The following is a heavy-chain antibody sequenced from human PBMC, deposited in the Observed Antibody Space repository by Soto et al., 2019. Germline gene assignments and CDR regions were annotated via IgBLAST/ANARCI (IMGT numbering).Heavy chain of an antibody. CDR3: ARGRYGDY. Sequence: QVHLVQSGVEVKKPGASVKVSCKCSGYTFTSYGITWVRQAPGQGLEWMGWISAHNGNTDYAQKLQGRVTVTRDTSTSTAYMELRSLGSDDTAVYYCARGRYGDYWGQGALVTVSS. D-gene: IGHD1-1*01. CDR2: ISAHNGNT. CDR1: GYTFTSYG. J-gene: IGHJ4*02. V-gene: IGHV1-18*01.